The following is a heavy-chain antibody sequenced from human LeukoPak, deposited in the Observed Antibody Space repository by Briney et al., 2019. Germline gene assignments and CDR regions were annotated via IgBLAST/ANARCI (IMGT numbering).Heavy chain of an antibody. D-gene: IGHD2-21*02. CDR3: ARVTTYCGGDCYYCYGMDV. V-gene: IGHV3-64*01. CDR2: IIRNGGST. CDR1: GFTFSSYA. Sequence: GGSLRLSCAASGFTFSSYAMHWVRQAPGKGLEYVSSIIRNGGSTYYANSVKGRFTIFRDNSKNMLYLQMGSLRAEDMAVYYCARVTTYCGGDCYYCYGMDVWGQGTTITVSS. J-gene: IGHJ6*02.